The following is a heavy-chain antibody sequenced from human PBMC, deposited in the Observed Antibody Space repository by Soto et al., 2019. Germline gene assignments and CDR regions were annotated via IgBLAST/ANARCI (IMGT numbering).Heavy chain of an antibody. CDR2: IIPILGIA. D-gene: IGHD5-18*01. CDR3: ARDQRGYSDAFDI. V-gene: IGHV1-69*08. J-gene: IGHJ3*02. Sequence: QVQLVQSGAEVKKPGSSVKVSCKASGGTFSSYTISWVRQAPGQGLEWMGRIIPILGIANYAQKFQGRVTXTXDXXTSTAYMELSSLRSEDTAVYYCARDQRGYSDAFDIWGQGTMVTVSS. CDR1: GGTFSSYT.